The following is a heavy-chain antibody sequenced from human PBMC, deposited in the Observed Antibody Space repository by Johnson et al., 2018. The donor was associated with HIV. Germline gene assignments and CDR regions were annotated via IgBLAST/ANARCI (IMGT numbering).Heavy chain of an antibody. Sequence: QVQLVESGGGVVQPGRSLRLSCAASGFTFSSYGMHWVRQAPGKGLEWVAVISYDGSNKYYADSVKGRFTISRDNSKNTLYLQMNSLRGEDTAVYYCARVWVVEVARGAFDIWGQGTMVTVSS. J-gene: IGHJ3*02. CDR1: GFTFSSYG. D-gene: IGHD2-15*01. CDR3: ARVWVVEVARGAFDI. V-gene: IGHV3-30*03. CDR2: ISYDGSNK.